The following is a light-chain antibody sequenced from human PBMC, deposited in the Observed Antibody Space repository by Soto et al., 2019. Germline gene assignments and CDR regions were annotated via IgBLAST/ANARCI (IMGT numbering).Light chain of an antibody. CDR3: AAWDDSLRGGV. V-gene: IGLV1-47*01. CDR2: RNN. Sequence: QSVLTQPPSASGTPGQRVTISCSGSSSNIGSNYVYWYQQLPGTAPKLLIYRNNQRPSGVPDRFSGSKSGTSASLAISGLRSEDGADYYCAAWDDSLRGGVFGGGTQLTVL. CDR1: SSNIGSNY. J-gene: IGLJ2*01.